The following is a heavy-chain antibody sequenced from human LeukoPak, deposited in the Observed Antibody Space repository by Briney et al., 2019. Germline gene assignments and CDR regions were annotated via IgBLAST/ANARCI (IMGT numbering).Heavy chain of an antibody. CDR3: AKHSGSYFIYYVDS. CDR2: ISNTAYNT. D-gene: IGHD1-26*01. CDR1: GFTFSSYG. J-gene: IGHJ4*02. V-gene: IGHV3-23*01. Sequence: PGGSLRLSCGASGFTFSSYGMSWVRQAPGKGLELVSTISNTAYNTYYADSVMGRFTISRDNSANTVSLQMNSLRAEDTALYYCAKHSGSYFIYYVDSWGQGTQVTVSS.